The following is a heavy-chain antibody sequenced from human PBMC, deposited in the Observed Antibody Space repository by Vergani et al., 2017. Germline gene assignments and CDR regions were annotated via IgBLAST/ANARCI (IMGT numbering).Heavy chain of an antibody. J-gene: IGHJ5*02. CDR3: ARDRDRYCRSTTSGHNWFDP. CDR2: VYYTGST. Sequence: QVQLQESGPGLVKPSETLSLTCTVSGAAIKDFYWSWFRQPPGKGLEWIGYVYYTGSTTYNPSLKSRVTISVDTSNNQFSLRMTSLTAADTAIYYCARDRDRYCRSTTSGHNWFDPWGQGSLVTVSS. V-gene: IGHV4-59*01. CDR1: GAAIKDFY. D-gene: IGHD2-2*01.